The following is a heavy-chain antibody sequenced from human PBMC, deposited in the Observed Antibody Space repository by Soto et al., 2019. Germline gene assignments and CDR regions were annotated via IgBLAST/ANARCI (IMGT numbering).Heavy chain of an antibody. V-gene: IGHV1-18*04. J-gene: IGHJ4*02. D-gene: IGHD5-12*01. CDR2: IGNNSGNS. Sequence: QIQLVPSGAEVTKPWASVRVSCKASGYTFTDHGMTWVRQDPGQGLEWMGWIGNNSGNSNSGERFRGRVTLSRDTYTSTVYMEMRSLTSADTAVSYCAALGYFIDRGGYVWGQGTLVTVSS. CDR3: AALGYFIDRGGYV. CDR1: GYTFTDHG.